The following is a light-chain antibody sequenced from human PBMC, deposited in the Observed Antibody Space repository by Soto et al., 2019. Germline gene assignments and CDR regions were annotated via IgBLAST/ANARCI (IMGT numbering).Light chain of an antibody. CDR3: QQYNSYWLT. Sequence: DIQMTQSPSTLSASVGDRVTITCRASQSISSWLAWYQQKPGKAPKLLIYDASSLESGVPSRFSGSGSGTEFTLTISSLQPDDFETYYCQQYNSYWLTFGGGTKVDIK. CDR2: DAS. CDR1: QSISSW. J-gene: IGKJ4*01. V-gene: IGKV1-5*01.